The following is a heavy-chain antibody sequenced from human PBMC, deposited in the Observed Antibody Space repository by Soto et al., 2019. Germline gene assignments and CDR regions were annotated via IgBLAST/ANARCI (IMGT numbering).Heavy chain of an antibody. V-gene: IGHV3-30*18. CDR2: ISHDGNSH. J-gene: IGHJ3*01. CDR1: GFSFSNSG. D-gene: IGHD3-22*01. Sequence: QVHLVEPGGGVVQPGRSLRISCEGSGFSFSNSGIHWVRKAPGKGLEWVAVISHDGNSHHLADSVRGRFTISRDNSKNTVFLHRTSLRRKDSAVYHCVKAQERSAQYFAVVITAFDFWGQGTMVTVSS. CDR3: VKAQERSAQYFAVVITAFDF.